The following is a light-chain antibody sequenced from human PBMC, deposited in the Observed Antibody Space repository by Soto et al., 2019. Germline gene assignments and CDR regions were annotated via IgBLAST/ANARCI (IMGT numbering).Light chain of an antibody. CDR3: QQYSVWPLT. V-gene: IGKV3D-15*01. J-gene: IGKJ4*01. Sequence: EIVMTQSPATLSVSPGERATLSCRASQSVRSNLAWYQQKPGQAPRLLIFGASTRATGIPARFSGSGSETEFTLTISSLQSEDFAVYYCQQYSVWPLTFGGGTKVDIK. CDR1: QSVRSN. CDR2: GAS.